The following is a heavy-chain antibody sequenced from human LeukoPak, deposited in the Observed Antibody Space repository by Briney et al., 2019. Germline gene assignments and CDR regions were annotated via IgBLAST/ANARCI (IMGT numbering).Heavy chain of an antibody. CDR2: VSNDGGDK. D-gene: IGHD3-9*01. V-gene: IGHV3-30*18. Sequence: GGSLRLSCGASEFTFSSYAMHWVRQAPGKGLEWVALVSNDGGDKYYADSVKGRFTISRDNSKNTLYLQMNSLRGEDTVVYYCGKAHLFDWLLPFDYWGQGTLVTVSS. J-gene: IGHJ4*02. CDR1: EFTFSSYA. CDR3: GKAHLFDWLLPFDY.